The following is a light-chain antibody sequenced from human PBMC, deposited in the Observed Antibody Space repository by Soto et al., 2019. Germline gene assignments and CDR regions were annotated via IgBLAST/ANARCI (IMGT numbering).Light chain of an antibody. CDR3: AAWDDSLNGPV. J-gene: IGLJ7*01. CDR1: RSNMGSNT. CDR2: SNN. V-gene: IGLV1-44*01. Sequence: QSVLTQPPSASGTPGQGVTISCSGSRSNMGSNTVNWYQQLPGAAPKLLIYSNNERPSGVPDRFSGSKSGTSASLAISGLQSEDEADYFCAAWDDSLNGPVFGGGTQLTVL.